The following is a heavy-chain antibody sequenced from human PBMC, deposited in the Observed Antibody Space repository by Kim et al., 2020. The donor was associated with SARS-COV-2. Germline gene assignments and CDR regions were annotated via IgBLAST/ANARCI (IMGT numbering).Heavy chain of an antibody. CDR3: VRHIGSGCVSDY. CDR2: IYYSGSS. J-gene: IGHJ4*02. V-gene: IGHV4-39*01. Sequence: SETLSLTCTVSGGSISSSSYYWGWIRQPPGKGLEWIGSIYYSGSSYYNPSLKSRVTISVDTSKTQFSLKLSSVTAADTAVYYCVRHIGSGCVSDYWGQGTLVTVSS. D-gene: IGHD6-19*01. CDR1: GGSISSSSYY.